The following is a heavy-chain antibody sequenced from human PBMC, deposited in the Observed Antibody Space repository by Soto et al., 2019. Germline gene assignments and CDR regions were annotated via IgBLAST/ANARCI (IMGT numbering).Heavy chain of an antibody. D-gene: IGHD3-22*01. Sequence: EVQLVESGGGLVKPGGSLRLSCEASGFTFSNAWMNWVRQAPGKGLQWVGRIKSKTDGGTTDYAAPVKGRFTISRDDSKNTLYLQMNSLKTEDTAVYYCTTDWSMIVVLPRGVGGQGTRVSVSS. CDR3: TTDWSMIVVLPRGV. J-gene: IGHJ4*02. CDR2: IKSKTDGGTT. CDR1: GFTFSNAW. V-gene: IGHV3-15*07.